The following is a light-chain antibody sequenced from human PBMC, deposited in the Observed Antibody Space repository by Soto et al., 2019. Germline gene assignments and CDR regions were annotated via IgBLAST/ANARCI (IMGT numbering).Light chain of an antibody. CDR2: AAS. CDR3: QQYGSSPPIT. J-gene: IGKJ5*01. V-gene: IGKV3-20*01. Sequence: EIVLTQSPGTLSLSPGERATLSCRASQSVSNSFLAWYQQKPGQAPRLLIYAASSRATGIPDRFSGSGSGTDFTLTISRLEPEDFAVYYCQQYGSSPPITFGQGTRL. CDR1: QSVSNSF.